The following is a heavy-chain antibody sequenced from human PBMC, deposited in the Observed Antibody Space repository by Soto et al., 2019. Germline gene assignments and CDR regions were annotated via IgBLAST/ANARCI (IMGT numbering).Heavy chain of an antibody. J-gene: IGHJ6*02. CDR3: ARHTGSYGMDV. Sequence: QVTLKESGPVLVKPTETLTLTCTVSGFSLSNARMGVSWIRQPPGKALEWLAHIFSNHEKSYSTSLKSRLTTSKDTSKSQVVLTMTNMDPVDTATYYCARHTGSYGMDVWGQGTTVTVSS. D-gene: IGHD2-2*02. CDR2: IFSNHEK. V-gene: IGHV2-26*01. CDR1: GFSLSNARMG.